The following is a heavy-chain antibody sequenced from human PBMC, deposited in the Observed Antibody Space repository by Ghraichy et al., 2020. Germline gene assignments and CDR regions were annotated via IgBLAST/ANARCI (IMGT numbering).Heavy chain of an antibody. CDR1: GFTFSDYY. Sequence: GGSLRLSCAASGFTFSDYYMSWIRQAPGKGLEWVSYISSSGSTIYYADSVKGRFTISRDNAKNSLYLQMNSLRAEDTAVYYCARVPYDSSGYAYYYYGMDVWGQGTTVTVSS. V-gene: IGHV3-11*01. CDR2: ISSSGSTI. J-gene: IGHJ6*02. CDR3: ARVPYDSSGYAYYYYGMDV. D-gene: IGHD3-22*01.